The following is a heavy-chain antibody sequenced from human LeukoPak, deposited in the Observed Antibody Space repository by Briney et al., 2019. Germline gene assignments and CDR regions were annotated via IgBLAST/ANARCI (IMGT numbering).Heavy chain of an antibody. Sequence: GGFLRLSCAASGFTVSSNYMSWVRQAPGRGLEWVSVIYGGGGTYYADSVKGRFTISRDNSKNTLYLQMNSLRAEDTAVYYCASSGIRDFEPYYWGQGTLVTVSS. J-gene: IGHJ4*02. D-gene: IGHD1-26*01. CDR2: IYGGGGT. V-gene: IGHV3-53*01. CDR3: ASSGIRDFEPYY. CDR1: GFTVSSNY.